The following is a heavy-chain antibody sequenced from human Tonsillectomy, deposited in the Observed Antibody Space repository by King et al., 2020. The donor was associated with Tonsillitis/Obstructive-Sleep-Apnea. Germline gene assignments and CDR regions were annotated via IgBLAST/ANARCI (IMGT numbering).Heavy chain of an antibody. D-gene: IGHD2-2*02. Sequence: VQLVESGGGLVKPGGSLRLSCAASGFTFSNAWMSWVRQAPGKGLEWVGGIKTKTDGGTTDYAAPVKVRFTISRDDSKNTLYLQINSLKTEETAVYYCTKDPPRYCSSTSCYMGEAFDIWGQGTMVTVSS. CDR2: IKTKTDGGTT. V-gene: IGHV3-15*01. CDR3: TKDPPRYCSSTSCYMGEAFDI. CDR1: GFTFSNAW. J-gene: IGHJ3*02.